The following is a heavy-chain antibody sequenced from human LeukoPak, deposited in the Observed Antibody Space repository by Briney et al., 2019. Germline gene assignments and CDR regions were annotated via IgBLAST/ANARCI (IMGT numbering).Heavy chain of an antibody. CDR3: ARAHRGTTNQFVY. D-gene: IGHD4-17*01. V-gene: IGHV5-51*01. Sequence: GEPLKISGKGPGYTFTSYWIGWFRKMPGKGLNWMGIIYPGESHTRYSPSFQGQVTIAADKSISTAYLQWSSLKASDTAMYCCARAHRGTTNQFVYWGQGTLVTVSS. CDR1: GYTFTSYW. CDR2: IYPGESHT. J-gene: IGHJ4*02.